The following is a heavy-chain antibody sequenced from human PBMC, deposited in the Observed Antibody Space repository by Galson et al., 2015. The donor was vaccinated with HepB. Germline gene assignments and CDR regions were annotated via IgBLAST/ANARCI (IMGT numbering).Heavy chain of an antibody. V-gene: IGHV1-69*13. Sequence: SVKVSCKASGGTFSSYAISWVRQAPGQGLEWMGGIIPIFGTANYAQKFQGRVTITADESTSTAYMELSSLRSEDTAVYYCASSTLLAAAGHPPDYYYYGMDVWGQGTTVTVSS. J-gene: IGHJ6*02. D-gene: IGHD6-13*01. CDR3: ASSTLLAAAGHPPDYYYYGMDV. CDR2: IIPIFGTA. CDR1: GGTFSSYA.